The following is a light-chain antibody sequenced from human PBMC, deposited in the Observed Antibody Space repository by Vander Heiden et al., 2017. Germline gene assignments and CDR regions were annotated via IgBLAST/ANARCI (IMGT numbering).Light chain of an antibody. CDR1: QGISSA. CDR2: DAS. V-gene: IGKV1-13*02. Sequence: AIQLPQSPSSLSASVGDRVSITCRASQGISSALAWYQQKPWKAPKLLIYDASSLESGVPSRFSCSGSGTDFTLTISSLQPEDFATYFFQQFNSYPPMYTFGQGTKLEIK. CDR3: QQFNSYPPMYT. J-gene: IGKJ2*01.